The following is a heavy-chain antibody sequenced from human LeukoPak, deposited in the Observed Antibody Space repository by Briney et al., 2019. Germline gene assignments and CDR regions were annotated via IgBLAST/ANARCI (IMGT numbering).Heavy chain of an antibody. J-gene: IGHJ4*02. V-gene: IGHV4-4*07. D-gene: IGHD1-26*01. CDR2: IYSSGTT. CDR3: AREVGATVGVSDY. Sequence: SETLSLTCTVSGGSMRSYYWSWIRQPAGKGLEWIGRIYSSGTTSYNPSLKSRVTMSVDTSKNQFSLKMRSVTAAATAVYYCAREVGATVGVSDYWGQGTLVTVSS. CDR1: GGSMRSYY.